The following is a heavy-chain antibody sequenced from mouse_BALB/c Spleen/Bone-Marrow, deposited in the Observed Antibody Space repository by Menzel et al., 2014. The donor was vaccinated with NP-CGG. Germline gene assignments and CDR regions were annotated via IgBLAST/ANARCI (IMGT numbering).Heavy chain of an antibody. Sequence: VQLKESGGGLVKPGGSLKLSCAASGFTFSSYAMSWVRQTPEKRLEWVATISSGGNYTYYPDSVKGRFTISRDNAKNTLYLQMSGLRSEDTAMYYCARYYGSSYDYWGQGTTLTVSS. J-gene: IGHJ2*01. D-gene: IGHD1-1*01. V-gene: IGHV5-9-3*01. CDR3: ARYYGSSYDY. CDR2: ISSGGNYT. CDR1: GFTFSSYA.